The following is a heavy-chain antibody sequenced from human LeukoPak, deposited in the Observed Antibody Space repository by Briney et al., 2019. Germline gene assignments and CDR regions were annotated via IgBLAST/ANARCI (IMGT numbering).Heavy chain of an antibody. J-gene: IGHJ6*02. CDR3: AIWSGYSYYYGMDV. CDR1: GFTVSSNY. Sequence: GGSLRLSCAASGFTVSSNYMSWVRQAPGKGLEWVSVIYSGGSTYYADSVKGRFTISRGNSKNTLYLQMNSLRAEDTAVYYCAIWSGYSYYYGMDVWGQGTTVTVSS. CDR2: IYSGGST. V-gene: IGHV3-53*01. D-gene: IGHD3-3*01.